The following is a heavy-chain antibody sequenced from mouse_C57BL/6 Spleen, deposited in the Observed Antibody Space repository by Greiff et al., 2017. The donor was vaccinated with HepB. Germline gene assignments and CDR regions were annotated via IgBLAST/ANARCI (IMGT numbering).Heavy chain of an antibody. D-gene: IGHD2-4*01. CDR1: GYAFTNYL. CDR2: INPGSGGT. V-gene: IGHV1-54*01. Sequence: QVQLQQSGAELVRPGTSVKVSCKASGYAFTNYLIEWVKQRPGQGLEWIGVINPGSGGTNYNEKFKGKATLTADKSSSTAYMQLSSLTSEDSAVYFCARSFYYDYAWFAYWGQGTLVTVSA. CDR3: ARSFYYDYAWFAY. J-gene: IGHJ3*01.